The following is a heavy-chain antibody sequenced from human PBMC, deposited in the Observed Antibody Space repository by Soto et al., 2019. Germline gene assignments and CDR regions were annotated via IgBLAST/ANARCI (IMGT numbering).Heavy chain of an antibody. CDR2: INPNSGGT. CDR1: GYTFTGYY. CDR3: ARNLVDCSSTSCYTGTGDY. D-gene: IGHD2-2*02. V-gene: IGHV1-2*02. J-gene: IGHJ4*02. Sequence: ASVKVSCKASGYTFTGYYMHWVRQAPGQGLEWMGWINPNSGGTNYAQKFQDRVTMTRDTSISTAYMELSRLRSDDTAVYYCARNLVDCSSTSCYTGTGDYWGQGTLVTVSS.